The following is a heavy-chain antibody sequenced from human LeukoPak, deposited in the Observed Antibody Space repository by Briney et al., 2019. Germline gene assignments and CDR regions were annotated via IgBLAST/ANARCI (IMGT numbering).Heavy chain of an antibody. D-gene: IGHD1-14*01. CDR1: GGSISTYY. CDR2: IYYSGST. Sequence: SETLSLTCTVSGGSISTYYWSWIRQPPGKGLEWIGYIYYSGSTNYNPSLKSRVTISVDTSKNQFSLKLNSVTAVDTAVYYCARKPDSRNWFDPWGQGTLVIVSS. CDR3: ARKPDSRNWFDP. J-gene: IGHJ5*02. V-gene: IGHV4-59*12.